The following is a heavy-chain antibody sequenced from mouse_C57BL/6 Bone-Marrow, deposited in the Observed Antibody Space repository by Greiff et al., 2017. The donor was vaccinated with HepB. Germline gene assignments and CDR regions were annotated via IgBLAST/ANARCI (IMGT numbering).Heavy chain of an antibody. V-gene: IGHV1-76*01. CDR3: ARKDYYGSLYYFDY. J-gene: IGHJ2*01. CDR2: IYPGSGNT. CDR1: GYTFTDYY. D-gene: IGHD1-1*01. Sequence: QVQLKESGAELVRPGASVKLSCKASGYTFTDYYINWVKQRPGQGLEWIARIYPGSGNTYYNEKFKGKATLTAEKSSSTAYMQLSSLTSEDSAVYFCARKDYYGSLYYFDYWGQGTTLTVSS.